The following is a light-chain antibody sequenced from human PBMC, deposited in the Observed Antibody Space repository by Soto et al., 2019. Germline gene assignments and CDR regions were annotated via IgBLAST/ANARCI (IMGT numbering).Light chain of an antibody. CDR2: GNT. Sequence: QSVLTQPPSVSGALGQRVTISCTGITSNIGAGYDVHWYQLLPGRAPKLLIYGNTNRPSGVPDRFSGSKSATSASLAITGLQAEDEAIYSCPSYDNTLSGPIYVFGTGTKVTVL. CDR1: TSNIGAGYD. CDR3: PSYDNTLSGPIYV. V-gene: IGLV1-40*01. J-gene: IGLJ1*01.